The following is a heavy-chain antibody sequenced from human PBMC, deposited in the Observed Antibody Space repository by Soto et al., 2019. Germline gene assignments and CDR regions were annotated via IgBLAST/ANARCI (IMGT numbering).Heavy chain of an antibody. CDR1: GFTFSSYG. J-gene: IGHJ2*01. D-gene: IGHD1-7*01. Sequence: QVQLVESGGGVVQPGRSLRLSCAASGFTFSSYGMHWVRQAPGKGLEWAAAISYDGSNKYYADAVKGRFTISRDKSKNTLYLQMNSLRAEDTAVYYCAKGLELRFGWYFDLWGRGTLVTVSS. CDR2: ISYDGSNK. CDR3: AKGLELRFGWYFDL. V-gene: IGHV3-30*18.